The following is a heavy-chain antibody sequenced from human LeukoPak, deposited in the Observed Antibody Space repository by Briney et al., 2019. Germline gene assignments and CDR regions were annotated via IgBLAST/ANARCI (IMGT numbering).Heavy chain of an antibody. Sequence: GGSLRLSCAASGFTFSSYSMNWVRQAPGKGLEWVSSISSSSSYTYYADSVKGRFTISRDNAKNSLYLQMKSLRAEDTAVYYCARDNDYGGRLFDYWGQGTLVTVSS. V-gene: IGHV3-21*01. CDR1: GFTFSSYS. CDR3: ARDNDYGGRLFDY. CDR2: ISSSSSYT. D-gene: IGHD4-17*01. J-gene: IGHJ4*02.